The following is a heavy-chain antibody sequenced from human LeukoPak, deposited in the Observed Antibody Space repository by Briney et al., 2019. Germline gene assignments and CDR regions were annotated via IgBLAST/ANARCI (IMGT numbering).Heavy chain of an antibody. V-gene: IGHV2-5*01. Sequence: SGPTLVKPTQTLTLTCTFSGFSLSTSGVGVGWIRQPPGKALGWLALIYWNDDKRYSPSLKSRLTITRDTSKNQVVLTMTNMDPVDTATYYCAHRRHDILTGYLNYFDYWGKGTLVTVSS. CDR2: IYWNDDK. CDR3: AHRRHDILTGYLNYFDY. D-gene: IGHD3-9*01. CDR1: GFSLSTSGVG. J-gene: IGHJ4*02.